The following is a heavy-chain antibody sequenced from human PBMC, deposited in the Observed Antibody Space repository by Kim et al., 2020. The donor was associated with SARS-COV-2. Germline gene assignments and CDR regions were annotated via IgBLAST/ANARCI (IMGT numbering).Heavy chain of an antibody. CDR2: T. J-gene: IGHJ3*02. Sequence: TSYPESVNGLFTISRHNPKNTLYLQMNSLRAEDTAVYYCAEEGGYRAFDIWGQGTMVTVSS. D-gene: IGHD5-12*01. CDR3: AEEGGYRAFDI. V-gene: IGHV3-53*01.